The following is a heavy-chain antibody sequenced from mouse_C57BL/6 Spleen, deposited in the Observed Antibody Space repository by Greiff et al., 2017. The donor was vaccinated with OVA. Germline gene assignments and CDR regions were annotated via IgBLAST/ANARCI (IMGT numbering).Heavy chain of an antibody. CDR3: ARRGITTVVAYYAMDY. D-gene: IGHD1-1*01. CDR1: GYTFTSYW. V-gene: IGHV1-55*01. Sequence: QVQLKQPGAELVKPGASVKMSCKASGYTFTSYWITWVKQRPGQGLEWIGDIYPGSGSTNYNEKFKSKATLTVDTSSSTAHMQLSSLTSEDSAVYYCARRGITTVVAYYAMDYWGQGTSVTVSS. CDR2: IYPGSGST. J-gene: IGHJ4*01.